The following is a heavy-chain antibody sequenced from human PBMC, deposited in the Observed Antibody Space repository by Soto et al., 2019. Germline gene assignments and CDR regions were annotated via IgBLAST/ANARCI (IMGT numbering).Heavy chain of an antibody. J-gene: IGHJ6*02. CDR3: ARARIMRSSAGVIVQLALDV. CDR2: ISVYNGNA. V-gene: IGHV1-18*01. CDR1: GYTFTSYG. Sequence: QAQLVQSGPEVKKPGASVKVSCSTSGYTFTSYGLTWVRQAPGQGLEWMGWISVYNGNAYYADNVQGRVTMSTDTSTTIAYVEVRSLQSDDADVYYCARARIMRSSAGVIVQLALDVWGQGTTVTVSS. D-gene: IGHD3-16*02.